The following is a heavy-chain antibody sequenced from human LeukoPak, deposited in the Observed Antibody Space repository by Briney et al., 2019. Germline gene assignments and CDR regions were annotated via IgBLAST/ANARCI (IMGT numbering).Heavy chain of an antibody. CDR1: GYTFTGYY. CDR2: INPNSGGT. Sequence: ASVKVSCKASGYTFTGYYIHWVRQAPGQGLEWMGWINPNSGGTNYAQNFQDRVTMTRDTSISTAYMGLGRLRSGDTAVYYCARDYGGILVAETFDYWGQGTLVTVSS. CDR3: ARDYGGILVAETFDY. D-gene: IGHD5-12*01. V-gene: IGHV1-2*02. J-gene: IGHJ4*02.